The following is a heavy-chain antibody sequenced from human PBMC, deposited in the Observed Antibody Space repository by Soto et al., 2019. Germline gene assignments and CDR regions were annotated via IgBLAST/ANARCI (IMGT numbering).Heavy chain of an antibody. CDR1: GGSVRSGSYY. D-gene: IGHD6-13*01. CDR3: ASDGTAAGTNWFDP. CDR2: IYYSVNT. J-gene: IGHJ5*02. Sequence: PSETLSLTCTVSGGSVRSGSYYWSWIRQPPGKGLEWIGYIYYSVNTNYNPSLKSRVTISIDTSRNQFSLKLTSVTAADTALYYCASDGTAAGTNWFDPWGQGSLVTVTS. V-gene: IGHV4-61*01.